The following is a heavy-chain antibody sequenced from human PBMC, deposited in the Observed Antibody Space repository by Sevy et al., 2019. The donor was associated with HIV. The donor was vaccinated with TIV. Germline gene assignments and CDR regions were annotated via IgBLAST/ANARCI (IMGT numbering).Heavy chain of an antibody. Sequence: SETLSLTCAVYGGSFSGYYWSWIRQPPGKGLEWVGQINHSGSANYNPSLKSRVTISVDTSDNQFSLKLSSVTAADTAVYYCARHCSGSSCSHAFDIWGQWTMVTVSS. J-gene: IGHJ3*02. CDR2: INHSGSA. V-gene: IGHV4-34*01. CDR1: GGSFSGYY. CDR3: ARHCSGSSCSHAFDI. D-gene: IGHD2-2*01.